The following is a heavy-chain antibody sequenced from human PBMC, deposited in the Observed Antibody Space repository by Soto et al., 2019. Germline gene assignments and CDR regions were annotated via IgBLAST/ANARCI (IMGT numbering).Heavy chain of an antibody. CDR3: AHSYYDFWSGYYTDLYYFDY. CDR1: GFSLSTSGVG. Sequence: QITLKESGPTLVKPTQTLTLTCTFSGFSLSTSGVGVGWIRQPPGKALEWLALIYWDDDKRYSPSLKSRLTIPKDTSKNQVVLTMTNMDPVDTATYYCAHSYYDFWSGYYTDLYYFDYWGQGTLVTVSS. J-gene: IGHJ4*02. V-gene: IGHV2-5*02. CDR2: IYWDDDK. D-gene: IGHD3-3*01.